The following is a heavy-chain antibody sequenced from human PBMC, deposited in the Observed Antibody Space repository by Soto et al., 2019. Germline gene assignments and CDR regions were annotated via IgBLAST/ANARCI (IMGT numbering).Heavy chain of an antibody. Sequence: QVQLQQWGAGLLKPSETLSLTCAVYGGSFSGYYWSWIRQPPGKVLEWIGEINHSGSTNYNPSLKSRVTISVDTSKNQFSLKLSSVTAADTAVYYCARGVARVVVTAMFNYWGQGTLVTVSS. CDR1: GGSFSGYY. CDR3: ARGVARVVVTAMFNY. J-gene: IGHJ4*02. D-gene: IGHD2-21*02. CDR2: INHSGST. V-gene: IGHV4-34*01.